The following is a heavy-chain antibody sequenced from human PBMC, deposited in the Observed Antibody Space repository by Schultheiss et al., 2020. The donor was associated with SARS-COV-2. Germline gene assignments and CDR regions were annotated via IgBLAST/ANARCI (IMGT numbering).Heavy chain of an antibody. CDR3: ARVGYSYGTSSYYFDY. CDR2: INHSGST. D-gene: IGHD5-18*01. J-gene: IGHJ4*02. V-gene: IGHV4-34*01. Sequence: SETLSLTCAVYGGSFSGYYWSWIRQPPGKGLEWIGEINHSGSTNYNPSLKSRVTISVDTSKNQFSLKLSSVTAADTAVYYCARVGYSYGTSSYYFDYWGQGTLVTVSS. CDR1: GGSFSGYY.